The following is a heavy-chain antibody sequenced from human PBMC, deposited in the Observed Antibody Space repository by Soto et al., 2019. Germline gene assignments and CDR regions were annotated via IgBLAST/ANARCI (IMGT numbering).Heavy chain of an antibody. V-gene: IGHV4-59*01. CDR2: IYYSGST. D-gene: IGHD3-10*01. J-gene: IGHJ4*02. CDR3: ARDSRLWFGETYYFDY. Sequence: SETLSLTCTVSGGSISSYYWSWIRQPPGKGLEWIGYIYYSGSTNYNPSLKSRVTISVDTSKNQFSLKLSSVTAADTAVYYCARDSRLWFGETYYFDYWGQGTLVTVS. CDR1: GGSISSYY.